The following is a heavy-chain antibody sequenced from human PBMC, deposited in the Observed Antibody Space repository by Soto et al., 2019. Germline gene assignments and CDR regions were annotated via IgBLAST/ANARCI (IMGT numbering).Heavy chain of an antibody. D-gene: IGHD6-19*01. CDR1: GGSFRGYH. CDR2: INNSGST. J-gene: IGHJ4*02. CDR3: ARGGHTSGWFRF. V-gene: IGHV4-34*01. Sequence: PSETLSLTCAVHGGSFRGYHWTWIRQPPGKGLEWIGEINNSGSTNDNPSLKSRVTISRDTSKNQFSLSLSPVTAADTAIYYCARGGHTSGWFRFWGQGILVTVSS.